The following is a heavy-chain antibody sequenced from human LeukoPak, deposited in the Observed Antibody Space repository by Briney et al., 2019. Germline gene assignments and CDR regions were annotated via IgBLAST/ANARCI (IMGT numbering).Heavy chain of an antibody. CDR3: AKAVWYGDLWNAFDF. CDR1: GFTFDDYA. J-gene: IGHJ3*01. Sequence: PGRSLTLSCAVSGFTFDDYAMHWVRQAPGKGVEGVSSINWYRGIIVYADSVKGRFTISRDNAKNSLFLKMNSLKAEDTALYYCAKAVWYGDLWNAFDFWGQGTMVTVSS. D-gene: IGHD3-10*01. CDR2: INWYRGII. V-gene: IGHV3-9*01.